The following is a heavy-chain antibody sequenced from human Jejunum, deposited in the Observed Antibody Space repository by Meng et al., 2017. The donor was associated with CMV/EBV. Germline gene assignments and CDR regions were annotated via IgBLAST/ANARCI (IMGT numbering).Heavy chain of an antibody. D-gene: IGHD6-13*01. J-gene: IGHJ4*02. V-gene: IGHV3-33*01. CDR1: GFTFTSYA. CDR3: ARPVYTSSWFFDY. CDR2: IRYDGSNN. Sequence: SGFTFTSYAMHWVRQAPGKGLEWVAFIRYDGSNNIYGDSVKGRFTISRDNSKNSLYLQMNSLRAEDTAVYYCARPVYTSSWFFDYWGQGTLVTVSS.